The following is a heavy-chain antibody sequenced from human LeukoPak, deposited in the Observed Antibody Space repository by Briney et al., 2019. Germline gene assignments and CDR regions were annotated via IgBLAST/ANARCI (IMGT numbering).Heavy chain of an antibody. CDR1: GGSISSYY. Sequence: PSETLSLTCTVSGGSISSYYWSWIRQPPGKGLEWIGYIYYSGSTNYNPSLKSRVTISVDTSKNQFSLKLSSVTAADTAVYYCARGTYCSGGSCYEEYNWFDPWGQRTLVTVSS. CDR2: IYYSGST. J-gene: IGHJ5*02. V-gene: IGHV4-59*01. D-gene: IGHD2-15*01. CDR3: ARGTYCSGGSCYEEYNWFDP.